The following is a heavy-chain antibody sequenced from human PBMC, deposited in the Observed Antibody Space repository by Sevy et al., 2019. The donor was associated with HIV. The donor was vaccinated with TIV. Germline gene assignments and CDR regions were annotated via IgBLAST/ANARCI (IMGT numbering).Heavy chain of an antibody. Sequence: SETLSLTCAVSGYSISSGYYWGWIRQPPGKGLEWIGSIYHSGSTYYNASLKSRVTISVDTSKNQFSLKLSSVTAADTAVYYCARGFPTELRFLEWQPNDAFDIWGQGTMVTVSS. V-gene: IGHV4-38-2*01. D-gene: IGHD3-3*01. CDR1: GYSISSGYY. J-gene: IGHJ3*02. CDR2: IYHSGST. CDR3: ARGFPTELRFLEWQPNDAFDI.